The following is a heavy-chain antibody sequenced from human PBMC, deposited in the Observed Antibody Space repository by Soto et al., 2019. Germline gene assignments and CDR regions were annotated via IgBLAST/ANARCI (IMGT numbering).Heavy chain of an antibody. Sequence: PSETLSLTCTVPGGSVSSGTCCWNWIRQPPGKGLEWIGYIYYSGSTNYNPSLKSRVTISVDTSKNQLSLKLSSVTAADTAVYYCARDFTSGYFYYFDSWGQGTLVTVSS. CDR2: IYYSGST. D-gene: IGHD5-12*01. V-gene: IGHV4-61*01. CDR3: ARDFTSGYFYYFDS. J-gene: IGHJ4*02. CDR1: GGSVSSGTCC.